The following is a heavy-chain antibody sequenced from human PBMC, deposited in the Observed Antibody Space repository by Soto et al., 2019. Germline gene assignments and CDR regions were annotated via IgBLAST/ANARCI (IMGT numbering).Heavy chain of an antibody. CDR2: INPSGGST. V-gene: IGHV1-46*01. D-gene: IGHD3-10*01. J-gene: IGHJ6*02. CDR3: SRDSLTMVRGVYYYYGMDV. CDR1: GYTFTSYY. Sequence: ASVKVSCKASGYTFTSYYMHWVRQAPGQGLERMGIINPSGGSTSYAQKFQGRVTMTRDTSTSTVYMELSSLRSEDTAVYYCSRDSLTMVRGVYYYYGMDVWGQGTTVTVSS.